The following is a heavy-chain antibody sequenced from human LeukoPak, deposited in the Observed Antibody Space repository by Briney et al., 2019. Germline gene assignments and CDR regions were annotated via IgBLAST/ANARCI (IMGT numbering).Heavy chain of an antibody. Sequence: ASVKVSCKASGYTFTSYYMHWVRQATGQGLEWLGWMSPNNGDTGYAQKFQGRVTMTRDTSTNTAYMELSALTSEDTAVYYCARNPPGTGDFNSWGQGALVTVSS. V-gene: IGHV1-8*02. CDR1: GYTFTSYY. CDR3: ARNPPGTGDFNS. D-gene: IGHD7-27*01. J-gene: IGHJ4*02. CDR2: MSPNNGDT.